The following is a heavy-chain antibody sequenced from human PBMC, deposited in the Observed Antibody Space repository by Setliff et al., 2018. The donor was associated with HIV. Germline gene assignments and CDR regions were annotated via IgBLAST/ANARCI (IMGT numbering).Heavy chain of an antibody. Sequence: VSCKASGYTFINYGINWLRQAPGQGLEWVGWINPYNGNTKYGQKFQGTVSMTRDTTTSTAYLELRRLRSADTAVYFCARGGPARVALLYWFDPWGQGTLVTVSS. CDR2: INPYNGNT. V-gene: IGHV1-18*01. CDR1: GYTFINYG. D-gene: IGHD2-21*01. CDR3: ARGGPARVALLYWFDP. J-gene: IGHJ5*02.